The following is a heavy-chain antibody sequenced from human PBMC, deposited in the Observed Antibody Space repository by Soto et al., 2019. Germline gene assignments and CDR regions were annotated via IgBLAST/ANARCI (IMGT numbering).Heavy chain of an antibody. J-gene: IGHJ4*02. CDR1: GFTFSNYE. CDR2: ISSTSSVK. D-gene: IGHD6-13*01. Sequence: GGSLRLSCAASGFTFSNYEMNWVRQAPGKGLEWVSYISSTSSVKYYADSVKGRFTISRDNAKNTLYLQMNDLRVEDTAVYYCARESSSWSFDFWGQGTLVTVSS. V-gene: IGHV3-48*03. CDR3: ARESSSWSFDF.